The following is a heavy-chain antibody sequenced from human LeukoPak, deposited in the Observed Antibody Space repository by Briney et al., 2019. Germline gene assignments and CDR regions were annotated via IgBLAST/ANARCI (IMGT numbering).Heavy chain of an antibody. CDR3: ARERKSSTSMDY. CDR1: GFTFSSYG. V-gene: IGHV3-30*02. Sequence: GGSLRLSCAASGFTFSSYGMHWVRQAPGKGLEWMAFIRYAGSNKYYADSVKGRFTISRDNSKNTLYLQMNSLRGEDTAVYFCARERKSSTSMDYWGQGTLVTVSS. J-gene: IGHJ4*02. D-gene: IGHD2-2*01. CDR2: IRYAGSNK.